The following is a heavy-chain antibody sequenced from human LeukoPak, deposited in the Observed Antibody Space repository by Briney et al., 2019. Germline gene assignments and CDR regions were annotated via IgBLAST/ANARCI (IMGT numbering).Heavy chain of an antibody. J-gene: IGHJ4*02. CDR1: GFTFSSYG. V-gene: IGHV3-33*01. D-gene: IGHD3-22*01. CDR3: ARDGPTYYYDSSGYYDY. Sequence: GSLRLSCAASGFTFSSYGMHWARQAPGKGLEWVAVIWYDGSNKYYADSVKGRFTISRDNSKNTLYLQMNSLRAEDTAVYYCARDGPTYYYDSSGYYDYWGQGTLVTVSS. CDR2: IWYDGSNK.